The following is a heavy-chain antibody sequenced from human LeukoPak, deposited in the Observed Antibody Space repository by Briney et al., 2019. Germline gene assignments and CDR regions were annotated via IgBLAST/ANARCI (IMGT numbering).Heavy chain of an antibody. J-gene: IGHJ6*02. V-gene: IGHV4-34*01. Sequence: KTSETLSLTCAVYGGSFSGYYWSWIRQPPGKGLEWIGEINHSGSTNYNPSLKSRVTISVDTSKNQFSLKLSSVTAADTAVYYCARHGRLSAPGIAYGMDVWGQGTTVTVSS. CDR3: ARHGRLSAPGIAYGMDV. CDR2: INHSGST. CDR1: GGSFSGYY. D-gene: IGHD6-13*01.